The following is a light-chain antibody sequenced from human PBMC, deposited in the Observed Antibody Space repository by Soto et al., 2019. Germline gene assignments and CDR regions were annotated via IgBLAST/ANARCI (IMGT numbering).Light chain of an antibody. J-gene: IGLJ1*01. CDR1: SSNIGSNY. CDR2: RNN. Sequence: QSVLTQPPSGSGTPGQRVTISCSGSSSNIGSNYVYWYQQLPGTAPKLLIYRNNQRPPGVPDRFSGSKSCTSASLAISGLRSEDEADYYCAAWDDSLSALYVFGTGTKVTVL. CDR3: AAWDDSLSALYV. V-gene: IGLV1-47*01.